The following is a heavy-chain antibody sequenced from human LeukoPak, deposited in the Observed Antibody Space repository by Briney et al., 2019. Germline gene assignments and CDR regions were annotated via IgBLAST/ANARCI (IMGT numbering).Heavy chain of an antibody. D-gene: IGHD3-9*01. Sequence: GGSLRLSCAASGFTFSNAWMNWVRQAPGKGLGWVARIRTKADGGTTDYAAPVKGRFTISRDDSKNTLYLQMNSLKTEDTAVYYCGRDWFLSVDYWGQGTLVTVSS. CDR1: GFTFSNAW. V-gene: IGHV3-15*07. CDR3: GRDWFLSVDY. CDR2: IRTKADGGTT. J-gene: IGHJ4*02.